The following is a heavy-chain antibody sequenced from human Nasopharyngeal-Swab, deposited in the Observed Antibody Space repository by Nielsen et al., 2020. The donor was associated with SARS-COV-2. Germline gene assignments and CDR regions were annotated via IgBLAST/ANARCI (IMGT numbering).Heavy chain of an antibody. J-gene: IGHJ5*02. CDR3: ATALGYSRSSGGYFWLDP. V-gene: IGHV1-18*01. CDR1: GYNFTSHG. D-gene: IGHD6-6*01. Sequence: ASVKVSCKASGYNFTSHGINWLRQAPGQGLEWLGWISAYNGNTNYAQKLQGRVTMTTDTSTSTAYMELTSLRSDATAVYYCATALGYSRSSGGYFWLDPWGQGTLVTVSS. CDR2: ISAYNGNT.